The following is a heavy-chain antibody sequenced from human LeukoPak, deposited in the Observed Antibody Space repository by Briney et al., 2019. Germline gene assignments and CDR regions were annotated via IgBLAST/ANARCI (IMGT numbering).Heavy chain of an antibody. V-gene: IGHV3-30*18. CDR2: ISYDGSNK. Sequence: GGSLRLSCAASGFTFSSYGMHWDRQAPGKGLEWVAVISYDGSNKYYADSVKGRFTISRDNSKNTLYLQMNSLRAEDTAVYYCAKGDYGDARFDYWGQGTLVTVSS. CDR1: GFTFSSYG. D-gene: IGHD4-17*01. CDR3: AKGDYGDARFDY. J-gene: IGHJ4*02.